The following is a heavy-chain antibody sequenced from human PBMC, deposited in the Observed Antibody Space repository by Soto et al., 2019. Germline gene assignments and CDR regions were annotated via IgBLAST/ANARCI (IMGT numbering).Heavy chain of an antibody. J-gene: IGHJ5*02. CDR2: ISYSGSK. D-gene: IGHD3-16*01. Sequence: PSETLSLTCTLSGASIGSSGYFWAWIRQAPGKGLEWFGTISYSGSKYYNPSLRNRITISADSSKTQFSLTLSSVTAADTAVYFCARHQGEGWFDPWGQGTLVTVSS. CDR3: ARHQGEGWFDP. CDR1: GASIGSSGYF. V-gene: IGHV4-39*01.